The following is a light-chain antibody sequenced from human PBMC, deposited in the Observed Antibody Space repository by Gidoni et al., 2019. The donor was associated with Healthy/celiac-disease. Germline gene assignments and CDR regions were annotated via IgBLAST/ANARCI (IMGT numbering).Light chain of an antibody. CDR1: SSDVGSYNL. V-gene: IGLV2-23*02. J-gene: IGLJ2*01. CDR2: DVS. CDR3: CSYAGSTDVV. Sequence: QSALTQPASVSGSPGQSITISCTGTSSDVGSYNLVSWYQQHPGKAPKLMIYDVSKLPSGVSNRFSGSKSGNTASLTISGLQAEDEADYYCCSYAGSTDVVFGGGTKLTVL.